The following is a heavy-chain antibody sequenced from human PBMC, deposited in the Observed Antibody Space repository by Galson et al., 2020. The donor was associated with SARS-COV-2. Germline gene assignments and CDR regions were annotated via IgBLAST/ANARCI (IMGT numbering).Heavy chain of an antibody. CDR2: IYADVTT. D-gene: IGHD1-26*01. Sequence: GASLKISCAASGFAVSSTYMSWVRQAPGKGLEWVSGIYADVTTYYADSVKGRFTISRDNSKNILYLQLDSLRPEDTAVYYCAREPSGSNYYFDYWGQGTLVTVSS. CDR3: AREPSGSNYYFDY. CDR1: GFAVSSTY. J-gene: IGHJ4*02. V-gene: IGHV3-66*01.